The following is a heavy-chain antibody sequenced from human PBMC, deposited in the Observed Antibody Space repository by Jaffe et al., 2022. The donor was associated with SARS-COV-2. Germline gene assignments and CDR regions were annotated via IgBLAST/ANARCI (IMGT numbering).Heavy chain of an antibody. Sequence: EVQLVESGGGLVKPGGSLRLSCAASGFTFSSYSMNWVRQAPGKGLEWVSSISSSSSYIYYADSVKGRFTISRDNAKNSLYLQMNSLRAEDTAVYYCAREFLGLPVGGMDVWGQGTTVTVSS. CDR3: AREFLGLPVGGMDV. CDR2: ISSSSSYI. CDR1: GFTFSSYS. V-gene: IGHV3-21*01. J-gene: IGHJ6*02. D-gene: IGHD3-16*01.